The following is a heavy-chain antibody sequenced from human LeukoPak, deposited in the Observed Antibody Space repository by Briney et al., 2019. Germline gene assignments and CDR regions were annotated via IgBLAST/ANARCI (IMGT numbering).Heavy chain of an antibody. J-gene: IGHJ6*03. CDR1: GYSFTSYW. D-gene: IGHD6-13*01. V-gene: IGHV5-51*01. CDR3: ARQGYSSSWYEGGDYYYYYMDV. Sequence: GESLKISCKGSGYSFTSYWIGWVRQMPGKGLEWMGIIYPGDSDTRYSPSFQGQVTISADKSISPAYLQWSSLKASDTAMYYCARQGYSSSWYEGGDYYYYYMDVWGKGTTVTVSS. CDR2: IYPGDSDT.